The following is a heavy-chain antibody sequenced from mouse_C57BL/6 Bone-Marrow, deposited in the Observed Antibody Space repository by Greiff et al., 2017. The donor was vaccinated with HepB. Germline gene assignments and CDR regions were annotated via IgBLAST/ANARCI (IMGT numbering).Heavy chain of an antibody. CDR2: INPSSGYT. CDR3: ARDGYGSSSWFAY. D-gene: IGHD1-1*01. CDR1: GYTFTSYT. J-gene: IGHJ3*01. V-gene: IGHV1-4*01. Sequence: VQLQQSGAELARPGASVKMSCKASGYTFTSYTMHWVKQRPGQGLEWIGYINPSSGYTKYNQKFKDKATLTADKSSSTAYMQLSSLTSEDSAVYYWARDGYGSSSWFAYWGQGTLVTVSA.